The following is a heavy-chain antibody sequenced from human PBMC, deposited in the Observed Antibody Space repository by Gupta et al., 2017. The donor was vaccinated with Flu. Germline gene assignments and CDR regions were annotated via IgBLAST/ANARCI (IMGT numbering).Heavy chain of an antibody. Sequence: QVQLQESGPGLVKPSQTLSLTCTVSGGSIRSAPYYWRWIRQPAGKGLEWIGRVYGSGGTNYNPSLQSRVTILVDTSRNQFSLKLTSVTAADTAVYYCARNKGDDILTAYYRYYFAMDVWGQGTTVIVSS. D-gene: IGHD3-9*01. CDR2: VYGSGGT. V-gene: IGHV4-61*02. J-gene: IGHJ6*02. CDR1: GGSIRSAPYY. CDR3: ARNKGDDILTAYYRYYFAMDV.